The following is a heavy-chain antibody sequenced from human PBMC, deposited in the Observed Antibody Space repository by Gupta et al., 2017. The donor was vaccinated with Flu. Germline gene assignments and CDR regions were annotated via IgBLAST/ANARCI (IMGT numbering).Heavy chain of an antibody. CDR3: TRDPGWGALDL. CDR2: IKPGVDGV. Sequence: FSCSSSWINWVRQAPGRWLETVSMIKPGVDGVYYMDSVRGRFTISRDNAKNSLSLQMNSLRAEDTAVHYCTRDPGWGALDLWGQGTLVTISS. D-gene: IGHD1-26*01. CDR1: FSCSSSW. V-gene: IGHV3-7*01. J-gene: IGHJ3*01.